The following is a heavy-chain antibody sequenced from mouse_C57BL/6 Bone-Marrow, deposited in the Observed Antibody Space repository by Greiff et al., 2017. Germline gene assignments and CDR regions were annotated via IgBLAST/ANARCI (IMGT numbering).Heavy chain of an antibody. Sequence: VQLKEPGAELVKPGASVKLSCKASGYTFTSYWMHWVKQSPGQGLEWIGVIDPCDSSTNYNHKFKGKATLTVDTSSSTAYMQLSSLTSEDAAVYYCARGRNLLRMDYWGQGTSVTVSA. CDR2: IDPCDSST. V-gene: IGHV1-59*01. CDR3: ARGRNLLRMDY. D-gene: IGHD1-1*01. CDR1: GYTFTSYW. J-gene: IGHJ4*01.